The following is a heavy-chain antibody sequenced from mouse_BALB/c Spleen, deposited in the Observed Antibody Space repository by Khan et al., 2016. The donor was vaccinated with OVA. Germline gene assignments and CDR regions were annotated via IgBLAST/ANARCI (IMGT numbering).Heavy chain of an antibody. V-gene: IGHV2-9*02. CDR1: GFSLTNYG. Sequence: VQLKESGPGLVAPSQSLSITCTVSGFSLTNYGIHWLRQPPGKGLEWLGVIWAGGSTNYNSALMSRLSISKDNSKGQVFLKMNSLQTEDTAMYYCATLYGDEPYWGQGTLVTVSA. D-gene: IGHD2-13*01. J-gene: IGHJ3*01. CDR3: ATLYGDEPY. CDR2: IWAGGST.